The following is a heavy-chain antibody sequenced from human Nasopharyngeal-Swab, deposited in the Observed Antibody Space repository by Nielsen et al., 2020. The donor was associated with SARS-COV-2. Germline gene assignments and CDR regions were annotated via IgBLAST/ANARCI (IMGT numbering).Heavy chain of an antibody. Sequence: GGSLRLSCAGSGFTLSTYWMSWVRQAPGKGLEWVSSISGSGSSRYYAASLKGRFTISRDNAQNSLFLQMNSLRAEDTAVYYCARAPKRGSSGYQVVYWGQGTLVTVSS. CDR3: ARAPKRGSSGYQVVY. V-gene: IGHV3-21*04. CDR2: ISGSGSSR. D-gene: IGHD3-22*01. CDR1: GFTLSTYW. J-gene: IGHJ4*02.